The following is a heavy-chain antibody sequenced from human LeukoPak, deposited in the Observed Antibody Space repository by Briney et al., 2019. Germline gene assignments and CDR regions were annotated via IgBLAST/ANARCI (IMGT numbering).Heavy chain of an antibody. CDR1: GFTFSSYG. D-gene: IGHD3-3*01. V-gene: IGHV3-30*18. CDR2: ISYDGSNK. Sequence: GGSLRLSCAASGFTFSSYGMHWVRQAPGKGLEWVAVISYDGSNKYYADSVKGRFTISRDNSKNTLYLQMNSLRAEDTAVYYCAKDDAATYYDFWSGYYTAGYYFDYWGQGTLVTVSS. J-gene: IGHJ4*02. CDR3: AKDDAATYYDFWSGYYTAGYYFDY.